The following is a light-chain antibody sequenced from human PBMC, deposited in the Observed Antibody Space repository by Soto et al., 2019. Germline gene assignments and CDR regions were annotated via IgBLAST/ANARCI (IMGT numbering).Light chain of an antibody. V-gene: IGKV3-20*01. Sequence: EVVLTQSPGTLSLSTGERATLSCRASQGVTTAYLAWYQHKPGQAPRLLIYGASNRATVIPDRFSGSGSGTDFTLTISRLEPEEFAVYACHQYGDSPLFTFGPGTKVDLK. CDR1: QGVTTAY. J-gene: IGKJ3*01. CDR2: GAS. CDR3: HQYGDSPLFT.